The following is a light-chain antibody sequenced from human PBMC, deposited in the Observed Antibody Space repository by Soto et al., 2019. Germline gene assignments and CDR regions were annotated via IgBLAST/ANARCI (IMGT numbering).Light chain of an antibody. CDR1: TSNIGSHY. CDR2: DDD. CDR3: ATWDSSLNVVL. Sequence: QSVLTQPPSVSAAPGEKVTISCSGSTSNIGSHYVSWYQQFPRTAPKLLIYDDDRRPSGMPDRFSGSKSGTSATLGITGLQTVDEADYYCATWDSSLNVVLFGGGTKLTVL. J-gene: IGLJ2*01. V-gene: IGLV1-51*01.